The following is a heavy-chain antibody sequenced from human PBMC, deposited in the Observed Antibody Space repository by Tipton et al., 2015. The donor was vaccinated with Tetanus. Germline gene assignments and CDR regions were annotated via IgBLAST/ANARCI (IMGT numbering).Heavy chain of an antibody. V-gene: IGHV4-4*07. J-gene: IGHJ6*02. CDR3: ARGQAAGFTVGYYYYYYGMDV. Sequence: GSLRLSCTVSGGSISSYYWSWIRQPAGKGLEWIGRIYTSESTNYNPSLKSRLTMSVDTSKNQFSLKLSSVTAADTAVYYCARGQAAGFTVGYYYYYYGMDVWGQGTTVTVSS. CDR2: IYTSEST. D-gene: IGHD6-13*01. CDR1: GGSISSYY.